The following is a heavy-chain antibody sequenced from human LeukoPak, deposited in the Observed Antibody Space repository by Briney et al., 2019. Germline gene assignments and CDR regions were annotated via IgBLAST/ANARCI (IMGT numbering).Heavy chain of an antibody. CDR3: AKAGDYGDYLDY. D-gene: IGHD4-17*01. V-gene: IGHV3-30*18. J-gene: IGHJ4*02. CDR2: ISYDGSNK. CDR1: GFTFSSHG. Sequence: GGSLRLSCAASGFTFSSHGMHWVRQAPGKGLEWVAVISYDGSNKYYADSVKGRFTISRDNSKNTLYLQMNSLRAEDTAVYYCAKAGDYGDYLDYWGQGTLVTVSS.